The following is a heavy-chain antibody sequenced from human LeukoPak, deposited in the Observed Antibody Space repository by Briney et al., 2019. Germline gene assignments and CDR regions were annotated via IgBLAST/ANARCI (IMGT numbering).Heavy chain of an antibody. D-gene: IGHD1-26*01. CDR2: IRSKAYGGTT. J-gene: IGHJ4*02. Sequence: GGSLRLSCTASGFTFGDYAMSWVRQAPGKGLQWVGFIRSKAYGGTTEYAASVKGRFTISRDDSKSIAYLQMNSLKTEDTAVYYCTRGGGSYYWGQGTLVTVSS. V-gene: IGHV3-49*04. CDR3: TRGGGSYY. CDR1: GFTFGDYA.